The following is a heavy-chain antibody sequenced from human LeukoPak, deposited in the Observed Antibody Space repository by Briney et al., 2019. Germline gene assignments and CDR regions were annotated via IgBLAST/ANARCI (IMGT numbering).Heavy chain of an antibody. V-gene: IGHV3-48*03. CDR1: GFTFSSYE. J-gene: IGHJ5*02. D-gene: IGHD3-22*01. CDR3: ARDEYYYDSSGYYWFDP. Sequence: SGGSLRLSCAASGFTFSSYEMNWVRQAPGKGLEWVSYISSSGSTIYYADSVKGRFTISRDNAKNSLYLQMNSLRAEDTAVYYCARDEYYYDSSGYYWFDPWGQGTLVTVSS. CDR2: ISSSGSTI.